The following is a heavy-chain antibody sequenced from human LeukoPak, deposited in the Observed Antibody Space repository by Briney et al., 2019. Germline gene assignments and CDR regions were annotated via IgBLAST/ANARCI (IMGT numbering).Heavy chain of an antibody. CDR2: ISYDGSNK. D-gene: IGHD3-3*01. J-gene: IGHJ5*02. CDR3: AKNGIRQTYYDFWSGYSNWFDP. V-gene: IGHV3-30*18. CDR1: GFTFSSYG. Sequence: QSGGSLRLSCAASGFTFSSYGMHWVRQAPGKGLEWVAVISYDGSNKYYADSVKGRFTISRDNSKNTLYLQMNSLRAEDTAVYYCAKNGIRQTYYDFWSGYSNWFDPWGQGTLVTVSS.